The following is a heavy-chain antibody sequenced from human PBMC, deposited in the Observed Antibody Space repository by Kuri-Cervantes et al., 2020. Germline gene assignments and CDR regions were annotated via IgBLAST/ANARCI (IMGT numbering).Heavy chain of an antibody. CDR3: ARAQLGGWYFDL. CDR2: IKQDGSEK. D-gene: IGHD1-1*01. CDR1: GFTFSSYW. V-gene: IGHV3-7*01. Sequence: GESLKISCAASGFTFSSYWMSWVRQAPGKGLEWVANIKQDGSEKYYVDSVKGRFTTSRDNAKNSLYLQMNSLRDEDTAVYYCARAQLGGWYFDLWGRGTLVTVSS. J-gene: IGHJ2*01.